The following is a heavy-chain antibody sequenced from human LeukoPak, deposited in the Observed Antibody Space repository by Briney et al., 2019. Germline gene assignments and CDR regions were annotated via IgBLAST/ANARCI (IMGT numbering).Heavy chain of an antibody. V-gene: IGHV3-23*01. Sequence: GGSLRLSCAASGFTFDDYGMSWVRQAPGKGLEWVSAISGSGGSTYYADSVKGRFTISRDNSKNTLYLQMNSLRAEDTAVYYCAKDPKQQLVLQFDPWGQGTLVTVSS. J-gene: IGHJ5*02. D-gene: IGHD6-13*01. CDR1: GFTFDDYG. CDR3: AKDPKQQLVLQFDP. CDR2: ISGSGGST.